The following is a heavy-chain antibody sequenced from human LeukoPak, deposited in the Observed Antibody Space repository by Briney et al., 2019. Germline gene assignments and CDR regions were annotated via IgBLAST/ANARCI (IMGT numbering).Heavy chain of an antibody. V-gene: IGHV3-30-3*01. CDR1: GFTFTSYV. D-gene: IGHD1-26*01. CDR2: ISYDGSDK. J-gene: IGHJ4*02. Sequence: PGRSLRLSCAASGFTFTSYVMHWVRQAPAKGLEWVAVISYDGSDKYYADAVKGRFTIPRDNSKNTLYLQMNSLRAEDTAVYYCARDSHPLVGATTFDYWGQGTLVTVSS. CDR3: ARDSHPLVGATTFDY.